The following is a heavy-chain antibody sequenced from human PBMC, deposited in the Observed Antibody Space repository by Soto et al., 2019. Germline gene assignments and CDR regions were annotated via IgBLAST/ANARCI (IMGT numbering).Heavy chain of an antibody. CDR2: INAGNGNT. CDR3: ARGPLRNWFDP. CDR1: GYTFTSYA. Sequence: ASVKVSCKASGYTFTSYAMHRVRQAPGQRLEWMGWINAGNGNTKYSQKFQGGVTITKNTSASTAYMELSSLRSEDTAVYYCARGPLRNWFDPWGQGTLVTVSS. V-gene: IGHV1-3*01. D-gene: IGHD5-12*01. J-gene: IGHJ5*02.